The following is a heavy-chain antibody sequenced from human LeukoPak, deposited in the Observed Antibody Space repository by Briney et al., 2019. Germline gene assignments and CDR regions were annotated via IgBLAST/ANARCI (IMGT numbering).Heavy chain of an antibody. J-gene: IGHJ4*02. CDR1: GGAITGSSYY. D-gene: IGHD3-22*01. CDR3: ARQYYDSTGYYYFDY. CDR2: LYYSGSI. V-gene: IGHV4-39*01. Sequence: SSETLSLTCTVSGGAITGSSYYWGWICQSPGKGLEWIGSLYYSGSIYYNPSLKSRVSMSADTSKNQFSLKLNSLTAADRAVYYCARQYYDSTGYYYFDYWDQGTLVTVSS.